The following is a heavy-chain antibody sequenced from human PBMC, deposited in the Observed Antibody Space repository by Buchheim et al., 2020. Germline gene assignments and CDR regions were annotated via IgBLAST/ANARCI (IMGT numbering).Heavy chain of an antibody. CDR1: GYTFTSYA. D-gene: IGHD5-18*01. V-gene: IGHV1-3*01. Sequence: QVQLVQSGAEVKKPGASVKVSCKASGYTFTSYAMHWVRQAPGQRLEWMGWINAGNGNTNYSQNFQGRVTITRDTSASTAYMELSSLRSEDTAVYYCARENSGDSYGHSSHFDYWGQGTL. CDR3: ARENSGDSYGHSSHFDY. CDR2: INAGNGNT. J-gene: IGHJ4*02.